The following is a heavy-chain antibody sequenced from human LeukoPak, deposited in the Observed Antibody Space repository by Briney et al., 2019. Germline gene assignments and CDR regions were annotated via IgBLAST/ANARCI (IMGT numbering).Heavy chain of an antibody. J-gene: IGHJ6*03. Sequence: GGSLRLSCAASGFTFSSYEMNWARQAPGKGLEGVSYISSSGSTIYYADSVKGRFTISRDNAKNSLYLQMNSLRAEDTAVYYCAKAGYSSSWYVWGDYYYYMDVWGKGTTVTVSS. V-gene: IGHV3-48*03. CDR2: ISSSGSTI. CDR1: GFTFSSYE. D-gene: IGHD6-13*01. CDR3: AKAGYSSSWYVWGDYYYYMDV.